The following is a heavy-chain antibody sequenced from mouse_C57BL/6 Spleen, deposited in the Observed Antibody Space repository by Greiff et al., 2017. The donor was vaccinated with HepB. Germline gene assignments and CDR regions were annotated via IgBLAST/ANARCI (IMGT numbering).Heavy chain of an antibody. V-gene: IGHV3-6*01. CDR3: AREGYGSSYLY. CDR1: GYSITSGYY. CDR2: ISYDGSN. J-gene: IGHJ2*01. D-gene: IGHD1-1*01. Sequence: VQLKESGPGLVKPSQSLSLTCSVTGYSITSGYYWNWIRQFPGNKLEWMGYISYDGSNNYNPSLKNRISITRDTSKNQFFLKLNSVTTEDTATYYCAREGYGSSYLYWGQGTTLTVSS.